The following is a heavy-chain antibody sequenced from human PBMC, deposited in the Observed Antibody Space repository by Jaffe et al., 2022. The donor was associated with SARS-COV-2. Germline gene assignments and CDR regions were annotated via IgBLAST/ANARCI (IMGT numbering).Heavy chain of an antibody. Sequence: QLVESGGGLLKPGRSLRLSCAASGFNFPIYAMTWVRLAPGKGPAWVASISGGGGETHYADSVKGRFTISRDNSKNTLYLQMNSLRAGDTATYYCALRSPALPYCGDDCFPPLDLWGHGTLVTVSS. CDR1: GFNFPIYA. J-gene: IGHJ5*02. CDR3: ALRSPALPYCGDDCFPPLDL. D-gene: IGHD2-21*02. CDR2: ISGGGGET. V-gene: IGHV3-23*04.